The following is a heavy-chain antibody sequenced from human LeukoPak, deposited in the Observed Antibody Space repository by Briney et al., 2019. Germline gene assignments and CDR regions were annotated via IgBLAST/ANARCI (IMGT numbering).Heavy chain of an antibody. J-gene: IGHJ3*02. CDR3: VRENSSGWYDGAFDI. V-gene: IGHV4-59*01. CDR1: GGSISSYY. Sequence: PSETLSLTCTVSGGSISSYYWSWIRQPPGKGLEWFGYIYYSGSTNYNPSLKSRVTISVDTSKNQFSLKLSSVTAADTAVYYCVRENSSGWYDGAFDIWGQGTMVTVSS. D-gene: IGHD6-19*01. CDR2: IYYSGST.